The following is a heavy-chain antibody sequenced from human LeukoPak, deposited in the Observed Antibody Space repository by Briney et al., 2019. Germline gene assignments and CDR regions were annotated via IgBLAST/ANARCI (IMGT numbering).Heavy chain of an antibody. CDR3: ARDGDYDILTGYYKGWFDP. V-gene: IGHV4-59*01. CDR1: GGSISSYY. CDR2: IYYSGST. D-gene: IGHD3-9*01. Sequence: SETLSLTCTVSGGSISSYYWSWIRQPPGKGLDWIGYIYYSGSTNYNPSLKSRVTISVDTSKNQLSLKLSSVTAADTAVHYCARDGDYDILTGYYKGWFDPWGQGTLVTVSS. J-gene: IGHJ5*02.